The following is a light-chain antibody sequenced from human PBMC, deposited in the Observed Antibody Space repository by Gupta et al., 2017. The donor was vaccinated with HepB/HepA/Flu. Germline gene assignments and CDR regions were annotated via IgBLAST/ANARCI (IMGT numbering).Light chain of an antibody. CDR2: NVS. CDR3: SSYTSSRWV. V-gene: IGLV2-14*01. CDR1: GSDLGNNNY. J-gene: IGLJ3*02. Sequence: QSALTQPASASRSPGQSISLSCTGTGSDLGNNNYLSWYQQLPGKAPNVIIYNVSNRSSGVSNRFSGSKSDNTASLTISGLQADDEADYYCSSYTSSRWVFGGGTKLTVL.